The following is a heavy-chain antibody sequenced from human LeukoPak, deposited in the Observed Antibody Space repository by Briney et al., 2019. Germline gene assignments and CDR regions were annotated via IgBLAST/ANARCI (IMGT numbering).Heavy chain of an antibody. CDR3: ARATGAASSLYMDV. Sequence: SVKVSCKASGGTFSSYTISWVRQAPGQGLKWMGRIIPILGIANYAQKFQGRVTITADKSTSTAYMELSSLRSEDTAVYYCARATGAASSLYMDVWGKGTTVTVSS. CDR1: GGTFSSYT. V-gene: IGHV1-69*02. D-gene: IGHD1-14*01. J-gene: IGHJ6*03. CDR2: IIPILGIA.